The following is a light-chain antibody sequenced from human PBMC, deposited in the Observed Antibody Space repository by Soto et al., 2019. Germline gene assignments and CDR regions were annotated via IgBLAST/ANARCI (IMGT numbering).Light chain of an antibody. CDR3: QPYNNWPLT. Sequence: EIVMTQSPATLSVSPGERATLSCRASQSVSSNFAWYQQKPGQAPRLLIYDASTRATGIPDRFSGSGSGTDYTLTISSLQPEDFAVYYCQPYNNWPLTFGGGTKV. CDR1: QSVSSN. V-gene: IGKV3-15*01. J-gene: IGKJ4*01. CDR2: DAS.